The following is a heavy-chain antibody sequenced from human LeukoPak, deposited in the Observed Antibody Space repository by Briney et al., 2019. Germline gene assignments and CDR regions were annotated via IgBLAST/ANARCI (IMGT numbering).Heavy chain of an antibody. V-gene: IGHV3-43*01. D-gene: IGHD3-22*01. CDR2: ISWDGGST. J-gene: IGHJ3*02. CDR1: GFTFDDYT. Sequence: GGFLRLSCAASGFTFDDYTMHWVRQAPGKGLERVSLISWDGGSTYYADSVKGRFTISRDNSKNSLCLQMNSLRTEDTALYYCALDYYDSSGYKGAFDIWGQGTMVTVSS. CDR3: ALDYYDSSGYKGAFDI.